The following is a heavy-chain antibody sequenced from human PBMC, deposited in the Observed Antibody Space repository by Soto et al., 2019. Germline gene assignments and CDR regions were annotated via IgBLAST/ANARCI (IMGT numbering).Heavy chain of an antibody. Sequence: GGSLRLSCAASGFTFSSYVMHWVRQAPGKGLEWVAVIWYDGSNKYYADSVKGRFTISRDNSKNTLYLQMNSLRAEDTAVYYCARDRAAGTDAFDIWGQGTMVTVSS. CDR3: ARDRAAGTDAFDI. V-gene: IGHV3-33*01. D-gene: IGHD6-13*01. CDR2: IWYDGSNK. J-gene: IGHJ3*02. CDR1: GFTFSSYV.